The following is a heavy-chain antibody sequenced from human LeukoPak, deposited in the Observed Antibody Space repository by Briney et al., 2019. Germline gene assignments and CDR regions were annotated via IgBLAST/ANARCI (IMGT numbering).Heavy chain of an antibody. V-gene: IGHV4-39*02. D-gene: IGHD3-16*01. CDR1: GYTLSSRNKN. J-gene: IGHJ3*01. CDR3: DSESRSITLMIMIIQACHV. Sequence: SETPTLSCSASGYTLSSRNKNWAWIRQPPGKGLVWIGSVYYNGHTYNNPALKSRVHISVDPAKNHFSMRLSSIPVAAPALFLCDSESRSITLMIMIIQACHVWGQGTRVTVSS. CDR2: VYYNGHT.